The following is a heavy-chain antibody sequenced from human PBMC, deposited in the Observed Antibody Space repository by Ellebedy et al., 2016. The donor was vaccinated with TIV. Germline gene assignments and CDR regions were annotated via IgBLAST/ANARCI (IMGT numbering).Heavy chain of an antibody. CDR3: ARDQWFGELVAPEGGLDV. CDR2: INPNNGAS. CDR1: GYTFTGHY. Sequence: ASVKVSCKASGYTFTGHYLHWVRQAPGQGLEWMGWINPNNGASKYAQKFQGRVTMTRDTSANTVYMELTSLRSDDRAVYYCARDQWFGELVAPEGGLDVWGQGTTVTVSS. D-gene: IGHD3-10*01. J-gene: IGHJ6*02. V-gene: IGHV1-2*02.